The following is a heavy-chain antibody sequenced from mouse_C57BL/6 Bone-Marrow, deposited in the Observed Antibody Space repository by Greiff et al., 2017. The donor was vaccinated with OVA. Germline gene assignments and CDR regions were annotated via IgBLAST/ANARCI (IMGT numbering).Heavy chain of an antibody. J-gene: IGHJ4*01. CDR1: GFSLTSYG. D-gene: IGHD2-4*01. CDR2: IWSGGST. CDR3: ARSYDYDGGYYAMDY. Sequence: VQVVESGPGLVQPSQSLSITCTVSGFSLTSYGVHWVRQSPGKGLEWLGVIWSGGSTDYNAAFISRLSLSKDNSKIQVFFKMNSLQADDTAIYYCARSYDYDGGYYAMDYWGQGTSVTVSS. V-gene: IGHV2-2*01.